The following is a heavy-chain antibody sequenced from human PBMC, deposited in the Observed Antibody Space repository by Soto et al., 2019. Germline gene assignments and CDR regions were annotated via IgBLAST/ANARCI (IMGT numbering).Heavy chain of an antibody. V-gene: IGHV4-61*01. Sequence: PSETLSLTCTVSGGSVSSGNYYWSWIRQPPGKGLEWIGYIYYSGSTNYNPSLKSRVTISVDTSKNQFSLKLSSVTAADTAVYYLARVGYDILTGYFDWGQGTLVTVSS. CDR3: ARVGYDILTGYFD. J-gene: IGHJ4*02. CDR1: GGSVSSGNYY. D-gene: IGHD3-9*01. CDR2: IYYSGST.